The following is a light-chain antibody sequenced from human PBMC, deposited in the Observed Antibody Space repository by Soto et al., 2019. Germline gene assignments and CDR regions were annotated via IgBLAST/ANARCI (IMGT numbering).Light chain of an antibody. J-gene: IGKJ4*01. Sequence: EIVMTQSPATLSVSPGERAAISCRASQSVSSYLAWYQQKPGQAPRLLIYDASNRATGIPARFSGSGSGTDFTLTISTLEPEDFAVYYCQQRSNWPPTFGGGTKV. V-gene: IGKV3-11*01. CDR3: QQRSNWPPT. CDR2: DAS. CDR1: QSVSSY.